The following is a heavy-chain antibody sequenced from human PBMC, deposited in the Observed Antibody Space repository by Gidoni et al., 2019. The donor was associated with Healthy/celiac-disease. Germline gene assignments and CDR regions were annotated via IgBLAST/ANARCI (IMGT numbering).Heavy chain of an antibody. D-gene: IGHD6-13*01. CDR2: IIPIFGTA. V-gene: IGHV1-69*06. CDR1: GGTFSSYA. Sequence: QVQLVQSGAEVKKPGSSVKVSCKASGGTFSSYAISWVRQAPGQGLEWMGGIIPIFGTANYAQKFQGRVTITADKSTSTAYMELSSLRSEDTAVYYCASGKAAAGPGYYYYYMDVWGKGTTVTVSS. CDR3: ASGKAAAGPGYYYYYMDV. J-gene: IGHJ6*03.